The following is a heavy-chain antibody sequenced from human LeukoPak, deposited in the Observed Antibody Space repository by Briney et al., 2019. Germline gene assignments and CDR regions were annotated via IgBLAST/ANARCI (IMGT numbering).Heavy chain of an antibody. V-gene: IGHV3-48*04. J-gene: IGHJ4*02. CDR2: ISSSSSTI. CDR1: GFTFSSYS. Sequence: GGSLRLSCAASGFTFSSYSMNWVRQAPGKGLEWVSYISSSSSTIYYADSVKGRFTISRDNAKNSLYLQMNSLRAEDTAVYYCASGYGSGSYYSVYWGQGTLVTVSS. D-gene: IGHD3-10*01. CDR3: ASGYGSGSYYSVY.